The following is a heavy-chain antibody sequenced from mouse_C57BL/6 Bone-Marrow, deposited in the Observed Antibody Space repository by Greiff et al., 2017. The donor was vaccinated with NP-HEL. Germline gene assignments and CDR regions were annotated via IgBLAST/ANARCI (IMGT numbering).Heavy chain of an antibody. Sequence: EVQLVESGPVLVKPGASVKMSCKASGYTFTDYYMNWVKQSHGKSLEWIGVINPYNGGTSYNQKFKGKATLTVDKSSSTAYMELNSLTSEDSAVYYCASPSEVFAYWGQGTLVTVSA. V-gene: IGHV1-19*01. CDR2: INPYNGGT. CDR3: ASPSEVFAY. CDR1: GYTFTDYY. J-gene: IGHJ3*01.